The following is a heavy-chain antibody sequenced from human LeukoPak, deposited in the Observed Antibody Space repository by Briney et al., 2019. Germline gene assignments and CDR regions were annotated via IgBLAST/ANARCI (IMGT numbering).Heavy chain of an antibody. V-gene: IGHV3-23*01. Sequence: PGGSLTLSCAASGFPFSSYAMTWVRQAPGKGLEWVSGISGSGGNTYYTDSVRGRLSISRDNSKNTLYLQMNSLRAEDTAVYYCAKSYYGSGSIVDYWGQGTLVTVSS. J-gene: IGHJ4*02. D-gene: IGHD3-10*01. CDR3: AKSYYGSGSIVDY. CDR1: GFPFSSYA. CDR2: ISGSGGNT.